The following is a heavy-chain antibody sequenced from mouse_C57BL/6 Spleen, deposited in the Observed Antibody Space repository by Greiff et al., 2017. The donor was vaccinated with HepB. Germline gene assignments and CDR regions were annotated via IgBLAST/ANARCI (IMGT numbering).Heavy chain of an antibody. CDR1: GFTFSSYA. D-gene: IGHD2-4*01. V-gene: IGHV5-4*01. Sequence: EVKVVESGGGLVKPGGSLKLSCAASGFTFSSYAMSWVRQTPEKRLEWVATISDGGSYTYYPDNVKGRFTISRDNAKNNLYLQMSHLKSEDTAMYYCARDQGMITSLDFDVWGTGTTVTVSS. CDR3: ARDQGMITSLDFDV. J-gene: IGHJ1*03. CDR2: ISDGGSYT.